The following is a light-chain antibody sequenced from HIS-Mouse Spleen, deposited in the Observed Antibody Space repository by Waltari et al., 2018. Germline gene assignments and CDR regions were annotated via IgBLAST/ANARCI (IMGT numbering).Light chain of an antibody. J-gene: IGLJ2*01. V-gene: IGLV2-23*03. Sequence: QSALTQPASVSGSPGQSITISCTGTSSDVGSYNLVPWYQQHPGKAPKLMMYEGSKRPSVVSNRFSGSKSGNTASLTISGLQAEDEADYYCCSYAGSSTFVVVFGGGTKLTVL. CDR2: EGS. CDR3: CSYAGSSTFVVV. CDR1: SSDVGSYNL.